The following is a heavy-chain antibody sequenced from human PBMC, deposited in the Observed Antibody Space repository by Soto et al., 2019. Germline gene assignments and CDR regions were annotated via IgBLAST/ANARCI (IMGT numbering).Heavy chain of an antibody. J-gene: IGHJ6*02. CDR2: INHSGTT. V-gene: IGHV4-34*01. D-gene: IGHD2-21*02. CDR1: GGSFSGFY. Sequence: LSLTFAVSGGSFSGFYWTWIRQPPGEGLEWIGEINHSGTTNFNPSLRSRLTISLDSSKKHFSLKLTSMTAADAAVYYCARADRTLVTSYGLDVWGQGTTVTVSS. CDR3: ARADRTLVTSYGLDV.